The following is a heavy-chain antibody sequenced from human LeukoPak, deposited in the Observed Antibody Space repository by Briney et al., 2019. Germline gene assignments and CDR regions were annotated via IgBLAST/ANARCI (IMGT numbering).Heavy chain of an antibody. D-gene: IGHD6-19*01. CDR1: GGTFSSYA. Sequence: ASVKVSCKASGGTFSSYAISWVRQAPGQGLEWMGWISAYNGNTNYAQKLQDRVTMTTYTSTSTGYMELRSLRSDDTAVYYCARDLGSGWQRNFDYWGQGTLVTVSS. V-gene: IGHV1-18*01. J-gene: IGHJ4*02. CDR3: ARDLGSGWQRNFDY. CDR2: ISAYNGNT.